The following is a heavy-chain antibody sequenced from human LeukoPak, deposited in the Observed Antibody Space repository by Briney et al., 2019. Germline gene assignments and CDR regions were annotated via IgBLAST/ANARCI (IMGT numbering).Heavy chain of an antibody. CDR1: GYTLTNYG. Sequence: ASVKVSCKAPGYTLTNYGFIWVRQAPGQGLEWMGWISAYNGNTNYAQKLQGRVTMTTDTSTSTAYLELRSLRSDDTAVYYCANTIGARLMYFDYWGQGTLVTVSS. D-gene: IGHD6-6*01. J-gene: IGHJ4*02. V-gene: IGHV1-18*01. CDR3: ANTIGARLMYFDY. CDR2: ISAYNGNT.